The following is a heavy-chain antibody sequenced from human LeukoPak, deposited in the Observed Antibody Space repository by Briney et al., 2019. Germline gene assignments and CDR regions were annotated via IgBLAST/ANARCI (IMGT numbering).Heavy chain of an antibody. Sequence: GGSLKLSCAASGFPFNNYWIHWVRQAPGKGLIWVSSINTDGRTTRYAASVQGRFTISRDNAKNTLSLQMNSLRDDDTAVYYCARAGASGWYAAGWFDPWGQGTLVTVSS. V-gene: IGHV3-74*01. CDR3: ARAGASGWYAAGWFDP. CDR2: INTDGRTT. D-gene: IGHD6-19*01. J-gene: IGHJ5*02. CDR1: GFPFNNYW.